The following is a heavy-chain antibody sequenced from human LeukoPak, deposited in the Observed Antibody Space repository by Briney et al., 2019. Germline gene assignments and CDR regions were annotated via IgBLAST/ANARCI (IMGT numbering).Heavy chain of an antibody. CDR3: ARGSSSWYFRGDDY. Sequence: GGSLRLSCAASGFTFSSYGMHWVRQAPGKGLEWVAVIWYDGSNKYYADSVKGRFTISRDNSKNTLYLQINSLRAEDTAVYYCARGSSSWYFRGDDYWGQGTLVTVSS. CDR2: IWYDGSNK. D-gene: IGHD6-13*01. V-gene: IGHV3-33*01. J-gene: IGHJ4*02. CDR1: GFTFSSYG.